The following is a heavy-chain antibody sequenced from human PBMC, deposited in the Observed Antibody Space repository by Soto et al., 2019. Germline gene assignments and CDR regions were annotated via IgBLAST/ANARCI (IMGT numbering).Heavy chain of an antibody. J-gene: IGHJ3*02. V-gene: IGHV6-1*01. CDR3: AIDVLTYYDSSGYYDAFDI. Sequence: SQTLSLTCAISGDSVSSNSAAWNWIRQSPSRGLEWLGRTYYRSKWYNDYAVSVKSRITINPDTSKNQFSLQLNSVTPEDTAVYYCAIDVLTYYDSSGYYDAFDIWGQGTMVTVSS. CDR1: GDSVSSNSAA. D-gene: IGHD3-22*01. CDR2: TYYRSKWYN.